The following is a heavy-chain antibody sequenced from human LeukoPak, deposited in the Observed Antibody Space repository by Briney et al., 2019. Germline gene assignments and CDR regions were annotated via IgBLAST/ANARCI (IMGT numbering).Heavy chain of an antibody. V-gene: IGHV5-51*01. CDR2: IYPGDTDT. J-gene: IGHJ4*02. D-gene: IGHD3-10*01. CDR1: GYSFTSYW. CDR3: ARVKPGTYYYGSGIDY. Sequence: GESLKISCKGSGYSFTSYWIGWVRQMPGKGLEWMGIIYPGDTDTRYSPSFQGQVTISADKSISTAYLQWSGLKASDTAMYYCARVKPGTYYYGSGIDYWGQGTLVTVSS.